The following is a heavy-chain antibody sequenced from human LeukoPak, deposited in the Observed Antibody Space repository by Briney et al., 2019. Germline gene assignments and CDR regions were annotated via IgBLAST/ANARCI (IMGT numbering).Heavy chain of an antibody. Sequence: SETLSLTCTVSGGSISSYYWSWIRQPPGKGLEWIGYIYYSGSTNYNPSLKSRVTISVDTSKNQFSLKLSSVTAADTAVYYCAREERLLWLGELFGGWYFDLWGRGTLVTVSS. J-gene: IGHJ2*01. CDR1: GGSISSYY. CDR3: AREERLLWLGELFGGWYFDL. V-gene: IGHV4-59*01. CDR2: IYYSGST. D-gene: IGHD3-10*01.